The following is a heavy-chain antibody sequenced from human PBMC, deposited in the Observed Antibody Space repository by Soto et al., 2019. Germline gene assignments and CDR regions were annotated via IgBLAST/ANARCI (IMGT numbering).Heavy chain of an antibody. CDR3: AKSSSDSLTSFDY. CDR2: IGAAGDP. Sequence: GGSLRLSCAASGFTFSIFDMDWVRQAPGKGLEWVSAIGAAGDPYYPGSVKGRFTISRENAKNSLYLQMNSLRAGDTAVYYCAKSSSDSLTSFDYWGQGTLVTVSS. CDR1: GFTFSIFD. J-gene: IGHJ4*02. D-gene: IGHD2-21*02. V-gene: IGHV3-13*05.